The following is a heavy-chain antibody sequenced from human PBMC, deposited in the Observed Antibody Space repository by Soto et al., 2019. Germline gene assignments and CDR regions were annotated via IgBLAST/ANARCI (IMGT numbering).Heavy chain of an antibody. D-gene: IGHD3-22*01. CDR1: GFTFSSYA. J-gene: IGHJ4*02. CDR3: AKVTDYYDSSGYYYYFDY. Sequence: GGSLRLSCAASGFTFSSYAMSWVRQAPGKGLEWVSAISGRGGSTYYADSVKGRFTISRDTSKNTLYLQMNSLSAEDTAVYYCAKVTDYYDSSGYYYYFDYWGQGTLVTVS. V-gene: IGHV3-23*01. CDR2: ISGRGGST.